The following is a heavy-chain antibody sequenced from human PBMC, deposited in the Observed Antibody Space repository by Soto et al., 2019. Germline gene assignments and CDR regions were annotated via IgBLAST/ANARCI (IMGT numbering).Heavy chain of an antibody. CDR2: TYYKSKWYN. V-gene: IGHV6-1*01. D-gene: IGHD4-4*01. J-gene: IGHJ4*02. Sequence: SQTLSLTCAISGDSVSSNSAAWNWIRQSPSRGLEWLGRTYYKSKWYNDYAVSVRSRVTINPDTAKNQFSLQLNSVTPEDTAVYYCTRARGMTTVYYFDSWGQGTLVTVSS. CDR1: GDSVSSNSAA. CDR3: TRARGMTTVYYFDS.